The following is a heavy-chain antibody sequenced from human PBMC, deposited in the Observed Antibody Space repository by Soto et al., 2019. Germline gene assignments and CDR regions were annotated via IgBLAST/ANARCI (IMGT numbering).Heavy chain of an antibody. CDR2: IIPVFGTV. CDR3: AKVMAAAGYDS. Sequence: QVKLVQSGAEVKKPGSSVKVSCKASGGTFGNSAISWVRQDPGQGLEWMGGIIPVFGTVNYAQKFEGRVTIGADETTSTVFMKMSRLTSEDTAVYYCAKVMAAAGYDSWGQGPLVTVSS. J-gene: IGHJ4*02. CDR1: GGTFGNSA. D-gene: IGHD3-16*01. V-gene: IGHV1-69*01.